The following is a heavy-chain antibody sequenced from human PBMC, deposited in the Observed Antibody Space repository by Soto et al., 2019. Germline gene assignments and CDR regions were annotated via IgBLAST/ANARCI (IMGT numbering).Heavy chain of an antibody. D-gene: IGHD1-26*01. CDR2: IYYSGST. CDR1: GGSISSGDYY. J-gene: IGHJ4*02. CDR3: AGWELLRGVDY. V-gene: IGHV4-30-4*01. Sequence: SETLSLTCTVSGGSISSGDYYWSWIRQPPGKGPEWIGYIYYSGSTYYNPSLKSRVTISVDTSKNQFSLKLSSVTAADTAVYYCAGWELLRGVDYWGQGTLVTVSS.